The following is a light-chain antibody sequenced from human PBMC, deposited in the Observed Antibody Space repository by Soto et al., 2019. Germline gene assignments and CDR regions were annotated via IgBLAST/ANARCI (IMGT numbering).Light chain of an antibody. V-gene: IGKV1-5*03. CDR3: QQYHSYSPWT. Sequence: DIQMTQSPSTLSASVGDRVTITCRDSQSISSWLAWYQQKPGKAPKLLIYKASSLESGVPSRFSGIGSGTEFTLTISSLQPDDFATYYCQQYHSYSPWTFGQGTKVEIK. J-gene: IGKJ1*01. CDR2: KAS. CDR1: QSISSW.